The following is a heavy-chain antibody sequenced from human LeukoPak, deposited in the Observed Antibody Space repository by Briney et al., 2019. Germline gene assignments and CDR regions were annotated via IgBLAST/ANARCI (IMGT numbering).Heavy chain of an antibody. V-gene: IGHV3-21*04. CDR3: VRDRGTYLPIDY. Sequence: PGGSLRLSCAASAFSLSAYNMNWVRQAPGKGLEWVSSIIYAGTHIYYADSVKGRCTISKDNAQTSLYLQMNRRRADDTAIYYCVRDRGTYLPIDYWGQGTLVTVS. CDR2: IIYAGTHI. J-gene: IGHJ4*02. D-gene: IGHD1-26*01. CDR1: AFSLSAYN.